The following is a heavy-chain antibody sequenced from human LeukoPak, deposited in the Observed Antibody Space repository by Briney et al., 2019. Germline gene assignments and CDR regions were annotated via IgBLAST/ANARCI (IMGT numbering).Heavy chain of an antibody. D-gene: IGHD1-26*01. CDR1: GYTFTSYY. J-gene: IGHJ3*02. CDR2: INPSGGST. Sequence: ASVKVSCKASGYTFTSYYMHWVRQAPGQGLEWMGIINPSGGSTSYAQKLQGRVTMTRDTSTSTVYMELSSLRSEDTAVYYCARVWMGADDAFDIWGQGTMVTVSS. V-gene: IGHV1-46*01. CDR3: ARVWMGADDAFDI.